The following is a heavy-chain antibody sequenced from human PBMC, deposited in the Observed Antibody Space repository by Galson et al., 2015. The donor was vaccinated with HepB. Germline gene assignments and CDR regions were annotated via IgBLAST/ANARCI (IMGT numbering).Heavy chain of an antibody. J-gene: IGHJ4*02. V-gene: IGHV3-7*01. CDR2: IKQDGSEK. CDR1: GFTFSSYW. CDR3: ARDRGAAAGFDY. D-gene: IGHD6-13*01. Sequence: SLRLSCAASGFTFSSYWMSWVRQAPGKGLEWVANIKQDGSEKYYVDSVKGRFTISRDNPKNSLYLQVNSLRAEDTAVYYCARDRGAAAGFDYWGQGTLVTVSS.